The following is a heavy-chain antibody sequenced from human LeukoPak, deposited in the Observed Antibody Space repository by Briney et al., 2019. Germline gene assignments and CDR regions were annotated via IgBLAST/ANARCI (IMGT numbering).Heavy chain of an antibody. Sequence: GGSLRLSCAASGFIFNSHSMNWVRQAPGKGLEWVSSISSTSSYIYYADSVKSRFIISRDNAKNSLYLQMSSLRAEDTAVYYCARSSGWYHRGPDYYYYYMDVWGKGTTVTVS. CDR1: GFIFNSHS. CDR3: ARSSGWYHRGPDYYYYYMDV. D-gene: IGHD6-19*01. V-gene: IGHV3-21*01. CDR2: ISSTSSYI. J-gene: IGHJ6*03.